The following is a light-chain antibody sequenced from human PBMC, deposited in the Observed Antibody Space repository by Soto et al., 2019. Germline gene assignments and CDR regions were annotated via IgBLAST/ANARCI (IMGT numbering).Light chain of an antibody. J-gene: IGKJ4*01. V-gene: IGKV3-15*01. CDR1: QRVSSK. CDR2: ATS. Sequence: EIVMTQSPATLSVSPGERATLSCRASQRVSSKLAWFQQQPGRAPRLLIYATSARATGIPARFSGSGSGTEFTLTISSLQSEDFAVYYCQQYKNWPPLTFGGGTKVEIK. CDR3: QQYKNWPPLT.